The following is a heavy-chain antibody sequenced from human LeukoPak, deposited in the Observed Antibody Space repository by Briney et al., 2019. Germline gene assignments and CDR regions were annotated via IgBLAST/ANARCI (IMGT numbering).Heavy chain of an antibody. CDR1: GFTFSSYA. CDR3: ARDSSGSSSLDY. Sequence: GRSLRLSCAASGFTFSSYAMHWVRQAPGKGPEWVAVISYDGSNKYYADSVKGRFTISRDNSKNTLYLQMNSPRAEDTAVYYCARDSSGSSSLDYWGQGTLVTVSS. D-gene: IGHD1-26*01. J-gene: IGHJ4*02. CDR2: ISYDGSNK. V-gene: IGHV3-30-3*01.